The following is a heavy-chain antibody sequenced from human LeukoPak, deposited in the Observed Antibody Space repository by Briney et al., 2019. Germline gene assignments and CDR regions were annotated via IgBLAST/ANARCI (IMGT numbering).Heavy chain of an antibody. CDR1: GYTLTELS. CDR2: FDPEDGET. V-gene: IGHV1-24*01. CDR3: AREITYGDDPIWYYFDY. Sequence: ASVKVSCKVSGYTLTELSMYWVRQAPGKGLEWMGGFDPEDGETIYAQKFQGRVTMTEDTSTDTAYMELSSLRSEDTAVYYCAREITYGDDPIWYYFDYWGQGTLVTVSS. J-gene: IGHJ4*02. D-gene: IGHD4-17*01.